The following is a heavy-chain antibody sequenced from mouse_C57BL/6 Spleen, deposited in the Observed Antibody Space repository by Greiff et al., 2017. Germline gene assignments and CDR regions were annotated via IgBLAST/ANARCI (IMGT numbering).Heavy chain of an antibody. CDR2: IDPNSGGT. CDR1: GYTFTSYW. V-gene: IGHV1-72*01. D-gene: IGHD1-1*01. Sequence: QVQLQQPGAELVKPGASVKLSCKASGYTFTSYWMHWVKQRPGRGLEWIGRIDPNSGGTKYNEKFKSKATLTVDKPSSTAYMPLSSLTSEDSAVYYCAREAYYYGSTLWGTGTTVTVSS. CDR3: AREAYYYGSTL. J-gene: IGHJ1*03.